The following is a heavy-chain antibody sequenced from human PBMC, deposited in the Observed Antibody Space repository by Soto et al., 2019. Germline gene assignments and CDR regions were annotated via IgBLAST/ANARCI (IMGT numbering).Heavy chain of an antibody. V-gene: IGHV4-34*01. CDR2: IDYRGNT. CDR1: GGSFSGLS. J-gene: IGHJ4*02. Sequence: PSETLSLTCAVYGGSFSGLSWNWIRQSPGKKLEWIGEIDYRGNTNYNPSLRSRVTLSVDASKNQFSLKVTSVTAADAAKYYCARSRTSGDHALGLEYWSRGTLVTVSS. D-gene: IGHD1-1*01. CDR3: ARSRTSGDHALGLEY.